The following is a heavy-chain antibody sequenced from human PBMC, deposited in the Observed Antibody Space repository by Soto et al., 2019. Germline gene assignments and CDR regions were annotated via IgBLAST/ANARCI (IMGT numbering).Heavy chain of an antibody. CDR2: ISSNGGST. CDR1: GFTFSSYA. J-gene: IGHJ5*02. D-gene: IGHD6-13*01. V-gene: IGHV3-64D*08. Sequence: PGGSLRLSCSASGFTFSSYAMHWVRQAPGKGLEYVSAISSNGGSTYYADSVKGRFTISRDNSKNTLYLQMSSLRAEDTAVYYCVKDPTPVYSSSWYWFDPWGQGTLVTVSS. CDR3: VKDPTPVYSSSWYWFDP.